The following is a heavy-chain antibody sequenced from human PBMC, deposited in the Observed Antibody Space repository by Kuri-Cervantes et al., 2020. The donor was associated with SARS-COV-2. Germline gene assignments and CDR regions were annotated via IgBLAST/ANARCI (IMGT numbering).Heavy chain of an antibody. CDR3: ARGMVRGIIQYYYYAMDV. D-gene: IGHD3-10*01. V-gene: IGHV1-2*02. CDR1: GYTFSDYSNYY. Sequence: ASVKVSCKASGYTFSDYSNYYMYWVRQAPGQGLEWMGWINPNSGGTNYAQNFQGRVTMTRDTSISTAYMELSRLRSDDTAVYYCARGMVRGIIQYYYYAMDVWGQGTTVTVSS. J-gene: IGHJ6*02. CDR2: INPNSGGT.